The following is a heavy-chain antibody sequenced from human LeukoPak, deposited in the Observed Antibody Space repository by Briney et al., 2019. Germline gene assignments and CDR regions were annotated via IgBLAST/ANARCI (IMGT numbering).Heavy chain of an antibody. CDR3: ARVGGMTGYYSFDY. V-gene: IGHV1-8*01. CDR2: MNPNSGNT. D-gene: IGHD3-9*01. Sequence: ASVKVSCKASGYTFTSYDINWARQATGQGLEWMGWMNPNSGNTGYAQKFQGRVTMTRNTSISTAYMELSSLRSEDTAVYYCARVGGMTGYYSFDYWGQGTLVTVSS. CDR1: GYTFTSYD. J-gene: IGHJ4*02.